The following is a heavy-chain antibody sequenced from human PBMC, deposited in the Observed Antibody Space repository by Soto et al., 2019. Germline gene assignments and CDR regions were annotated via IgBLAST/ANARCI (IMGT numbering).Heavy chain of an antibody. CDR3: ARDKGGWFGELLSVGFDY. J-gene: IGHJ4*02. CDR1: GFTFSRYA. Sequence: GGSLRLSCVASGFTFSRYAMHWVRQAPGKGLEWVAVISSDVSKKYYADSVKDRFTISRDNSKNSLYLQMNSLRDEDTAVYYCARDKGGWFGELLSVGFDYWGQGTLVTVSS. D-gene: IGHD3-10*01. CDR2: ISSDVSKK. V-gene: IGHV3-30-3*01.